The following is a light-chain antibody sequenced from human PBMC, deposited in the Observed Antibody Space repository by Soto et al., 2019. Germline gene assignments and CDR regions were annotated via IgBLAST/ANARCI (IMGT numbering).Light chain of an antibody. CDR2: AAS. V-gene: IGKV1-6*01. CDR3: LQDYAYPRT. J-gene: IGKJ1*01. Sequence: IQMTQSPSSLSASVGDRVTITCRASQGIRNDLGWYQQKPGKAPKLLIYAASSLESGVPSRFSGSASGTDFILTIRSLQPEDSATYYCLQDYAYPRTFGQGTKVDIK. CDR1: QGIRND.